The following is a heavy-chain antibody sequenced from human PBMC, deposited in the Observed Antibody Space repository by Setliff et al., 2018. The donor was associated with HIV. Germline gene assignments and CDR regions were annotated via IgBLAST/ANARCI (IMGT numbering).Heavy chain of an antibody. CDR2: VYSRGNT. CDR3: ARGRLMGSSVLFFDF. V-gene: IGHV4-61*09. J-gene: IGHJ4*02. CDR1: GDSFTTTSHS. Sequence: KSSETLSLTCDVSGDSFTTTSHSWAWLRQPAGRGLERIGHVYSRGNTDYNPSLASRVSILMSTSEIQFSLTLNSVTAADTAKYYCARGRLMGSSVLFFDFWGQGILVTVSS. D-gene: IGHD2-21*01.